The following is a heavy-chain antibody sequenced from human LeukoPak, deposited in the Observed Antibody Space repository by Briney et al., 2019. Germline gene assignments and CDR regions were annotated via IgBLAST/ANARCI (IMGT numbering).Heavy chain of an antibody. CDR1: GFTFSSYS. J-gene: IGHJ4*02. Sequence: GGSLRLSCAASGFTFSSYSMNWVRQAPGKGLEWVSSISSSSSYIYYANSVKGRFTISRDNAKNSLYLQMNSLRAEDTAVYYCARLLPPYCYDSSGYFDYWGQGTLVTVSS. V-gene: IGHV3-21*01. CDR3: ARLLPPYCYDSSGYFDY. D-gene: IGHD3-22*01. CDR2: ISSSSSYI.